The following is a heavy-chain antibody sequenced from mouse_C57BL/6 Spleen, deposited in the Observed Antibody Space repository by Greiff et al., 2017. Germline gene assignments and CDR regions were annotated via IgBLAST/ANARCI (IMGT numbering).Heavy chain of an antibody. CDR1: GFNIKDYY. CDR3: ARDRTTVVYFDY. D-gene: IGHD1-1*01. V-gene: IGHV14-2*01. J-gene: IGHJ2*01. CDR2: IDPEDGET. Sequence: EVKLMESGAELVKPGASVKLSCTASGFNIKDYYMHWVKQRTEQGLEWIGRIDPEDGETKYAPKFQGKATITADTSSNTAYLQLSSLTSEDTAVYYCARDRTTVVYFDYWGQGTTLTVSS.